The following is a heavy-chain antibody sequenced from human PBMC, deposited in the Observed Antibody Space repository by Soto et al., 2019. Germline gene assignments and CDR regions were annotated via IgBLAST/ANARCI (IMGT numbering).Heavy chain of an antibody. V-gene: IGHV3-23*01. D-gene: IGHD1-26*01. CDR2: IAETGSST. Sequence: GGSLRLSCATSGLTFNGYTMSWVRQAPGQGLEWVSGIAETGSSTYYADSVKGRFTISRDNAKNSQYLQMNSLRDEDTAVYYCAIDRRGSYSDYYYGMDVWGQGTTVTVSS. CDR3: AIDRRGSYSDYYYGMDV. J-gene: IGHJ6*02. CDR1: GLTFNGYT.